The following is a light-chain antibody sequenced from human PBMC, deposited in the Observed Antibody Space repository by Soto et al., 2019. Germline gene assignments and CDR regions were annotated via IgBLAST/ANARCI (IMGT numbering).Light chain of an antibody. CDR3: QHHNSYSPT. V-gene: IGKV1-5*01. Sequence: DIQLTQSPPTLSASVGDRVTITCRASQSIRYYLAWYQQMPGKAPKLLIYGASSLQSGVPSRFSGSGSGTEFTLTISSLQPDDFATYVCQHHNSYSPTFGQGTKVEIK. J-gene: IGKJ1*01. CDR2: GAS. CDR1: QSIRYY.